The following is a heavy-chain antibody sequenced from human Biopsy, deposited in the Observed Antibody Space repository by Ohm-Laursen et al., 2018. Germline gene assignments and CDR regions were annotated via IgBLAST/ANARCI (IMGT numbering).Heavy chain of an antibody. D-gene: IGHD6-6*01. CDR2: MIPSSGKT. CDR1: GYTFSTSD. CDR3: ARGYSRRVSIFEASIYWFDT. V-gene: IGHV1-8*01. Sequence: SVNVSCKVSGYTFSTSDVNWVRQARGQGLEWIGWMIPSSGKTGYAQRFQGRVTLTMNTSISTAYMELSGLRSEDPAVYFCARGYSRRVSIFEASIYWFDTWGQGTLVTVSS. J-gene: IGHJ5*02.